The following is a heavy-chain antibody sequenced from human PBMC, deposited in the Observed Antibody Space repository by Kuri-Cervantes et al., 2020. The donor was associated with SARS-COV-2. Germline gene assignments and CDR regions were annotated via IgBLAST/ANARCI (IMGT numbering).Heavy chain of an antibody. D-gene: IGHD6-13*01. CDR2: IRYDGSNK. CDR1: GFTFSSYG. V-gene: IGHV3-30*02. Sequence: GGSLRLSCAASGFTFSSYGMHWVRQAPGKGLEWVAFIRYDGSNKYYADSVKGRFTISRDNSKNTLYLQMNSLRAEDTAVYYCARSRGIAAQDYFDYWGQGTLVTVSS. J-gene: IGHJ4*02. CDR3: ARSRGIAAQDYFDY.